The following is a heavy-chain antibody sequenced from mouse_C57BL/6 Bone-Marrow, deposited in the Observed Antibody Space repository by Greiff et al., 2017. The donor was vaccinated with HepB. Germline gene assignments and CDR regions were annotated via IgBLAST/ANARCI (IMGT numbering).Heavy chain of an antibody. CDR3: ARRYYGSGDY. J-gene: IGHJ2*01. D-gene: IGHD1-1*01. CDR1: GYAFSSYW. CDR2: NYPGDGDT. V-gene: IGHV1-80*01. Sequence: QVQLKQSGAELVKPGASVKISCKASGYAFSSYWMNWVKQRPGKGLEWIGQNYPGDGDTNYNGKFKGKATLTADKSSSTDYMQLSSLTSEDSAFSCCARRYYGSGDYWGQGTTLTVSS.